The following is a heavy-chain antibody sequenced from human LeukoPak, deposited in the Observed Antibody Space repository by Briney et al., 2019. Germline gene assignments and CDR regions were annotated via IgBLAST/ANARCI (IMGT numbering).Heavy chain of an antibody. CDR3: ARGAGFWSGYLDY. Sequence: ASVKVSCKASGGTFITYDINWVRQATGQGLEWMGWMNPNSGNTGYAQKFQGRVTITRSTSISTAFMELSSLTSEDTAVYYCARGAGFWSGYLDYWDQGTLVTVSS. J-gene: IGHJ4*02. CDR1: GGTFITYD. D-gene: IGHD3-3*01. CDR2: MNPNSGNT. V-gene: IGHV1-8*03.